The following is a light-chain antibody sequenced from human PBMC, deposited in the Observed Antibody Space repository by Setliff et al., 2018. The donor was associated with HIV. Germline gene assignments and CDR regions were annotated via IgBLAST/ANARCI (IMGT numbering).Light chain of an antibody. V-gene: IGLV2-14*01. Sequence: QSVLTQPASVSGSPGQSITISCTGTSSDVGLYNYVSWYQPHPGKVPKVMIYDVTNRPSGVSNRFSGSKSGNTASLTISGPQAEDEADYYCTSYTTSRTVVFGGGTKVTV. J-gene: IGLJ2*01. CDR1: SSDVGLYNY. CDR2: DVT. CDR3: TSYTTSRTVV.